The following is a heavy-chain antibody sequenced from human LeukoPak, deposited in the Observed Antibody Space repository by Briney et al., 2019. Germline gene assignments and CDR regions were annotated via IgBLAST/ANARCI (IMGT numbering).Heavy chain of an antibody. CDR3: ARVEADYGDYDYYFDY. CDR1: GGSISSYY. Sequence: SETLSLTCTVSGGSISSYYWSWIRQPPGKGLEWIGYIYYSGSTNYNPSLKSRVTISVDTSKNRFSLKLSSVTAADTAVYYCARVEADYGDYDYYFDYWGQGTLVTVSS. V-gene: IGHV4-59*01. D-gene: IGHD4-17*01. J-gene: IGHJ4*02. CDR2: IYYSGST.